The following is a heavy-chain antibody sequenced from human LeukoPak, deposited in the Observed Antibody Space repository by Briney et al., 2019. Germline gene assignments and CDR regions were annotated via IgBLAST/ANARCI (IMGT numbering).Heavy chain of an antibody. CDR1: GFTFSRYG. CDR2: ITGSGSTT. J-gene: IGHJ4*02. D-gene: IGHD3-9*01. Sequence: PGGSLRLSCAASGFTFSRYGMSWVRQAPGKGLEWVSSITGSGSTTYYADSVKGRFTISRDNSKNTLYLQMNSLRAEDTAVYYCAGGEILTGHYTFDYWGQGTLVTVSS. V-gene: IGHV3-23*01. CDR3: AGGEILTGHYTFDY.